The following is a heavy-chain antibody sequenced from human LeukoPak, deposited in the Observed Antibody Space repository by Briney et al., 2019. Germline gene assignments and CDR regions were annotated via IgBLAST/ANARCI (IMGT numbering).Heavy chain of an antibody. CDR2: ISSSSSYI. V-gene: IGHV3-21*01. Sequence: GGSLRLSCAASGYIFSSYSIIWVREAPGKGLEWVSSISSSSSYIYYADSVKGRFTISRDNAKNSLYLQMNSLRAEDTAVYYCARGPPGYFQHWGQGALVTVSS. J-gene: IGHJ1*01. CDR1: GYIFSSYS. D-gene: IGHD1-14*01. CDR3: ARGPPGYFQH.